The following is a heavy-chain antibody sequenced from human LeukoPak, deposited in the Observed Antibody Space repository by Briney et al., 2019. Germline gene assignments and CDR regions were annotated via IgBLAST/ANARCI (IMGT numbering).Heavy chain of an antibody. Sequence: GGSLRLSCAASGFTFSSYWMHWVRQAPGEGLVWVSRINSDGSSTSYADSVKGRFTISRGNAKNTLYLQMNSLRAEDTAVYYCARRTISSGFDYWGQGTLVTVSS. CDR2: INSDGSST. CDR1: GFTFSSYW. J-gene: IGHJ4*02. V-gene: IGHV3-74*01. D-gene: IGHD6-19*01. CDR3: ARRTISSGFDY.